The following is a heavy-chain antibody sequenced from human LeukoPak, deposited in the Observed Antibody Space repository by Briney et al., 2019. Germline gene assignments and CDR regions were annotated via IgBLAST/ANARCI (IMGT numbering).Heavy chain of an antibody. Sequence: SETLSLTRTVSGGSISSYYWSWIRQPPGKGLEWIRYIYYSGSTNYNPSLKSRVTISVDTSKNQFSLKLSSVTAADTAVYYCARHGSGSYYEFDYWGQGTLVTVSS. CDR3: ARHGSGSYYEFDY. J-gene: IGHJ4*02. CDR1: GGSISSYY. CDR2: IYYSGST. D-gene: IGHD3-10*01. V-gene: IGHV4-59*08.